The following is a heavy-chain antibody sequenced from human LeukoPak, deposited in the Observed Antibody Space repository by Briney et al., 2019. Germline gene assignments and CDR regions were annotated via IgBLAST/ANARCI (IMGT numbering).Heavy chain of an antibody. CDR3: AKEKEVDTAMAVYFDY. D-gene: IGHD5-18*01. J-gene: IGHJ4*02. Sequence: GGSLRLSCAASGFTFSSYSMNWVRQAPGKGLEWVSYISSSSSTIYYADSVKGRFTISRDNSKNTLYLQMNSLRAEDTAVYYCAKEKEVDTAMAVYFDYWGQGTLVTVSS. CDR2: ISSSSSTI. CDR1: GFTFSSYS. V-gene: IGHV3-48*01.